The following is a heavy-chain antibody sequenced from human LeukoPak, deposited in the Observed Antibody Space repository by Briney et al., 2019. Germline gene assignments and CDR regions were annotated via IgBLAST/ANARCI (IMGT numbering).Heavy chain of an antibody. CDR2: IYPGDSDT. J-gene: IGHJ4*02. D-gene: IGHD1-20*01. CDR3: ARHPSFNWNDLPDY. CDR1: GYSFTSYW. Sequence: GESLKSSCKGSGYSFTSYWIGWVRQMPGKGLVWMGIIYPGDSDTRYSPYFQGQVPTSADKSISTAYLQWSSLKASDTAMYYCARHPSFNWNDLPDYWGQGTLVTVSS. V-gene: IGHV5-51*01.